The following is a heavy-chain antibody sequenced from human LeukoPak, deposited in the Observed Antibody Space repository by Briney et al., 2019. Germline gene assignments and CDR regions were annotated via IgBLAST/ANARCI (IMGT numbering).Heavy chain of an antibody. CDR1: GFTFSSYG. D-gene: IGHD3-9*01. CDR3: ARDYYDILTGYYGDAFDI. Sequence: GGSLRLSCAASGFTFSSYGMYWVRQAPGKGLEWVSYISSSSSYTNYADSVKGRFTISRDNAKNSLYLQMNSLRAEDTAVYYCARDYYDILTGYYGDAFDIWGQGTMVTVSS. V-gene: IGHV3-21*05. J-gene: IGHJ3*02. CDR2: ISSSSSYT.